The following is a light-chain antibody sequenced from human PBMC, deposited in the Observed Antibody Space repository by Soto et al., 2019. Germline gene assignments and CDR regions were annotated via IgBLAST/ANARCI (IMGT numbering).Light chain of an antibody. V-gene: IGLV2-23*01. Sequence: QSALTQPASVSGSPGQSITISCTGTSSDVGSYNLVSWYQQHPGKAPKLMIYEGSKRPSGVSNRFSGSKSGNTASLTISGLQAEDEADYYCCSYAGSSTPRLFGGGTKVTVL. CDR2: EGS. CDR3: CSYAGSSTPRL. CDR1: SSDVGSYNL. J-gene: IGLJ2*01.